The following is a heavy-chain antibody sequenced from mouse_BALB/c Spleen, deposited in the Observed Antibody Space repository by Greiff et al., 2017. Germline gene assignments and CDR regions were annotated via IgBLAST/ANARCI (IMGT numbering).Heavy chain of an antibody. CDR1: GFTFSSYT. Sequence: EVQVVESGGGLVQPGGSLKLSCAASGFTFSSYTMSWVRQTPEKRLEWVAYISNGGGSTYYPDTVKGRFTISRDNAKNTLYLQMSSLKSEDTAMYYCARRGFDYGSSYSWYFDVWGAGTTVTVSS. V-gene: IGHV5-12-2*01. J-gene: IGHJ1*01. CDR3: ARRGFDYGSSYSWYFDV. D-gene: IGHD1-1*01. CDR2: ISNGGGST.